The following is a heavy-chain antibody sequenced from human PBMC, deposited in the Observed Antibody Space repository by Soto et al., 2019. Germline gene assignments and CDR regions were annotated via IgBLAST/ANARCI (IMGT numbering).Heavy chain of an antibody. CDR3: ARGRYGDY. J-gene: IGHJ4*02. V-gene: IGHV1-18*01. CDR1: GYAFTTYG. CDR2: ISAHNGNT. Sequence: QVHLVQSGAEVKKPGASVKVSCKGSGYAFTTYGITWVRQAPGQGLEWMGWISAHNGNTNYAQKLQGRVTVTRDTSTSTAYMELSSLRYDDTAVYYCARGRYGDYWGKGALVTVSS. D-gene: IGHD1-1*01.